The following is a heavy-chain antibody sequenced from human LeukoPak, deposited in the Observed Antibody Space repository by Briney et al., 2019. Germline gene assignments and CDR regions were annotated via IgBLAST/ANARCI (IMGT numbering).Heavy chain of an antibody. CDR2: ISAYNGNT. J-gene: IGHJ5*02. CDR3: ARRLGSGSAPSRNWFDP. CDR1: GYTLTELS. V-gene: IGHV1-18*01. Sequence: GASVKVPCKVSGYTLTELSMHWVRQAPGKGLEWMGWISAYNGNTNYAQKLQGRVTMTTDTSTSTAYMELRSLRSDDTAVYYCARRLGSGSAPSRNWFDPWGQGTLVTVSS. D-gene: IGHD3-10*02.